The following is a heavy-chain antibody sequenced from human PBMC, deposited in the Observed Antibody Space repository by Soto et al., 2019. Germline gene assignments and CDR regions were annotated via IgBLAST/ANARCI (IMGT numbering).Heavy chain of an antibody. CDR1: GGSFSGYY. J-gene: IGHJ6*02. Sequence: SETLSLTCAVYGGSFSGYYWSWLRQPPGKGLEWIGEINHSGSTNYNPSPKSRVTISVDTSKNQFSLKLSSVTAADTAVYSCARGRDGWGYYYYGTDVWGQGTTVT. CDR3: ARGRDGWGYYYYGTDV. D-gene: IGHD3-16*01. V-gene: IGHV4-34*01. CDR2: INHSGST.